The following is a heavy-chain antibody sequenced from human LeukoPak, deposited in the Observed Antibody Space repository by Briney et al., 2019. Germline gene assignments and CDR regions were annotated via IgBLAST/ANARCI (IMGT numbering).Heavy chain of an antibody. Sequence: GGSLRLSCAASGFTFSSYAMSWVRQAPGKGLEWVSAISGSGGSTYYADSVKGRFTISRDKPKNTLYLQMNSLRAEDTAVYYCAKDGDPSYYYDSSGPYWGQGTLVTVSS. V-gene: IGHV3-23*01. CDR1: GFTFSSYA. D-gene: IGHD3-22*01. CDR2: ISGSGGST. CDR3: AKDGDPSYYYDSSGPY. J-gene: IGHJ4*02.